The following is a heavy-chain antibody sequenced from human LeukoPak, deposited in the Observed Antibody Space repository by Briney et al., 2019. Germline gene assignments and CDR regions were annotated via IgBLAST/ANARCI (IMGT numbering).Heavy chain of an antibody. Sequence: SGTLSLTCAVSGGSISSSNWWSWIRQPPGKGLEWIGYIYYSGSTNYNPSLKSRVTISVDTSKNQFSLKLSSVTAADTAVYYCARAYYYGSGTYGGFDYWGQGTLVTVSS. J-gene: IGHJ4*02. CDR1: GGSISSSNW. CDR2: IYYSGST. D-gene: IGHD3-10*01. V-gene: IGHV4-4*02. CDR3: ARAYYYGSGTYGGFDY.